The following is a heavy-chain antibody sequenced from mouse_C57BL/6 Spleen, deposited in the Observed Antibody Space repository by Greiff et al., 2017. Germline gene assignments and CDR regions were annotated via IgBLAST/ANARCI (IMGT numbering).Heavy chain of an antibody. V-gene: IGHV1-18*01. D-gene: IGHD2-4*01. CDR2: INPNNGGT. J-gene: IGHJ3*01. Sequence: VQLQQSGPELVKPGASVKIPCKASGYTFTDYNMDWVTQSHGKSLEWIGDINPNNGGTIYNQKFKGKATLTVDKSSSTADMELRSLTSEDTAVYYCAREGTYYDYDKTWFAYWGQGTLVTVSA. CDR3: AREGTYYDYDKTWFAY. CDR1: GYTFTDYN.